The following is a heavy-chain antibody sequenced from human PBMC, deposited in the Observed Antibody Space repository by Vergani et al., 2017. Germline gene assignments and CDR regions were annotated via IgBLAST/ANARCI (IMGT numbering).Heavy chain of an antibody. V-gene: IGHV3-11*01. Sequence: QVQLQESGPGLVKPSETLSLTCTVSGGSISSSSYYWGWIRQPPGKGLEWVSYISSSGSTIYYADSVKGRFTISRDNAKNSLYLQMNSLRAEDTAVYYCASFVTTPNFDYWGQGTLVTVSS. CDR3: ASFVTTPNFDY. D-gene: IGHD4-11*01. CDR2: ISSSGSTI. CDR1: GGSISSSSYY. J-gene: IGHJ4*02.